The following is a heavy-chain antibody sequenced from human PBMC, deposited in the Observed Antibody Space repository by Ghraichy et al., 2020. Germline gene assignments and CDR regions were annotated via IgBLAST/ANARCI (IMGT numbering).Heavy chain of an antibody. Sequence: ASVKVSCKASGYTFTSYGISWVRQAPGQGLEWMGWISAYNGNTNYAQKLQGRVTMTTDTSTSTAYMELRSLRSDDTAVYYCARWGDGYNSDRLIDYWGQGTLVTVSS. J-gene: IGHJ4*02. V-gene: IGHV1-18*01. CDR3: ARWGDGYNSDRLIDY. CDR1: GYTFTSYG. D-gene: IGHD5-24*01. CDR2: ISAYNGNT.